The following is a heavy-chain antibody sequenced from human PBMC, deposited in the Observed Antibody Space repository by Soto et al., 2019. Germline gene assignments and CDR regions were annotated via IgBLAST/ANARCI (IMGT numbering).Heavy chain of an antibody. CDR3: AKAHLRDSGYFEY. Sequence: GGSLRLSCAASGFTFSTYWMDWVRQTPGKGLEWVANINQDGSEKNYVDSVNGRFTISRDNSKNTLYLHMNSLRAEDTAVYYCAKAHLRDSGYFEYWGQGTLLTVSS. CDR2: INQDGSEK. D-gene: IGHD3-9*01. V-gene: IGHV3-7*03. CDR1: GFTFSTYW. J-gene: IGHJ4*02.